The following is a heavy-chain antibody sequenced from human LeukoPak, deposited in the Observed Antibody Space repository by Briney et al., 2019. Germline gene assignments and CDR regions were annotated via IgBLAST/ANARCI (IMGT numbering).Heavy chain of an antibody. J-gene: IGHJ4*02. V-gene: IGHV1-69*13. CDR3: ARDLLGSPSSYSSGAWDY. D-gene: IGHD3-22*01. Sequence: SVKVSCKASGGTFSNYAISWVRQAPGHGLEWMGGIIPIFDTADYAQNFQGRVTITADESTSTAYMELSSLSAEDTAVYYCARDLLGSPSSYSSGAWDYWGQGTLVTVSS. CDR2: IIPIFDTA. CDR1: GGTFSNYA.